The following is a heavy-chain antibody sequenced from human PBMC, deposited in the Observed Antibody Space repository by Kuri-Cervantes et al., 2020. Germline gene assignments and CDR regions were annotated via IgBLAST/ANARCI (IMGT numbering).Heavy chain of an antibody. CDR1: GYIFTSYG. CDR3: ARDGSGSLDY. J-gene: IGHJ4*02. CDR2: ISAYNGDT. V-gene: IGHV1-18*01. D-gene: IGHD3-10*01. Sequence: ASVKVSCKASGYIFTSYGITWVRQAPGQGLEWMGWISAYNGDTDYAQKFQGRVTMTTDTSTSTAYMEVRSLRSDDTAVYYCARDGSGSLDYWGQGTLVTVSS.